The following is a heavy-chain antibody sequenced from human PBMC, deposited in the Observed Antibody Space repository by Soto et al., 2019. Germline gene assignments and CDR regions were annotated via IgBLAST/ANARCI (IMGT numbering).Heavy chain of an antibody. D-gene: IGHD6-25*01. Sequence: QVQLVQSGAEVKKPGSSVKVSCRATGGPFSSYTFTWVRQASGQGLEWMGRIIPVLGLANYAQKFQDRVTITADNSTGTAYMELRGLRSEDTAVYYFARSRWGGPSGKWGQGSLVTVSS. CDR3: ARSRWGGPSGK. CDR1: GGPFSSYT. V-gene: IGHV1-69*02. J-gene: IGHJ4*01. CDR2: IIPVLGLA.